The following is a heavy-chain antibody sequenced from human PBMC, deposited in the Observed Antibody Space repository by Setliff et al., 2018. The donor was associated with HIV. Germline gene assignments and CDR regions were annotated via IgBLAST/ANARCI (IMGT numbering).Heavy chain of an antibody. Sequence: ASVKVSCKASGYTFTNYYMHWVRQALGQGLEWMGWINPNSGGTNYAQKFQGWVTMTRDTSISTAYMELSRLRSDDTAVYYCARGGYSSSWYRGDWFDPWGQGTLVTVSS. CDR2: INPNSGGT. J-gene: IGHJ5*02. V-gene: IGHV1-2*04. D-gene: IGHD6-13*01. CDR1: GYTFTNYY. CDR3: ARGGYSSSWYRGDWFDP.